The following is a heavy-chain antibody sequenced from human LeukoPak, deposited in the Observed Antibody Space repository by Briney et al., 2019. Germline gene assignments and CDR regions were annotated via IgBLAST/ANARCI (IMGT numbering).Heavy chain of an antibody. J-gene: IGHJ5*02. CDR2: IGGKPKGYAT. Sequence: GGSLRLSCAASGFSFSDCDMHWVRQAPGKGLEWVGRIGGKPKGYATACAASVKGRFTISRDESKNTAYLQMNSLRPEDKAVYYCTTYSSGHHWGQGTLVTVSS. CDR1: GFSFSDCD. CDR3: TTYSSGHH. D-gene: IGHD6-19*01. V-gene: IGHV3-73*01.